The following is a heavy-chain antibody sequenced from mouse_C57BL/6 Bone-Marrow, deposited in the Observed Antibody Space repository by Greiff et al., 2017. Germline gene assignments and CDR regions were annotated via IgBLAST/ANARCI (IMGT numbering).Heavy chain of an antibody. CDR2: IYPRNGNT. CDR1: GYTFTSYG. D-gene: IGHD2-5*01. CDR3: ARSNYPYYAMDY. Sequence: VQLQQSGAELARPGASVKLSCKASGYTFTSYGISWVKQRTGQGLEWIGEIYPRNGNTYYNEKFKGKATLTADKSSSTAYMELRSLTSEDSAVYFCARSNYPYYAMDYWGQGTSVTVSS. J-gene: IGHJ4*01. V-gene: IGHV1-81*01.